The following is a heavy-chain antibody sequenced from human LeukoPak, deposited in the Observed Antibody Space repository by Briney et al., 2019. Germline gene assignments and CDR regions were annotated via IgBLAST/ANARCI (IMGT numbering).Heavy chain of an antibody. CDR2: IYPGDSDT. D-gene: IGHD2-15*01. CDR3: ARRGYCSGDNCYSNAFDI. Sequence: GESLKISCKGSGYSFTIYWIAWVRQMPGKGLEWMGIIYPGDSDTRYSPSFQGQVTISADKSISTAYLQWSSLKASDTAMYYCARRGYCSGDNCYSNAFDIWGQGTMVTVSS. V-gene: IGHV5-51*01. J-gene: IGHJ3*02. CDR1: GYSFTIYW.